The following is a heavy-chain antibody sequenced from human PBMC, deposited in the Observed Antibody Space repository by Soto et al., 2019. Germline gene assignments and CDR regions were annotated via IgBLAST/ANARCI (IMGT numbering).Heavy chain of an antibody. D-gene: IGHD3-16*01. CDR2: IKQDGSNK. CDR3: ARGGGNFDQ. V-gene: IGHV3-7*04. CDR1: GFILGGYW. Sequence: EVQLVESGGGLVQPGGSLTLTCATSGFILGGYWMSWVRQAPGKGLEWVANIKQDGSNKYYMDSVKGRFAISRDNDKNSVDLQMNSLRAEETAVYYCARGGGNFDQWGQGTLVTVSS. J-gene: IGHJ4*02.